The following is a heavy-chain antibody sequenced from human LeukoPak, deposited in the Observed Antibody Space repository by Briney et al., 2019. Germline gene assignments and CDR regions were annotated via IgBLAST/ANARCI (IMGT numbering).Heavy chain of an antibody. Sequence: PGGSLRLSCAASGFTFDDYGMSWVRQAPGKGLEWVSGINWNGGSTGYADSVKGRFTISRDNAKNSLYLQMNSLRAEDTALYHCARAGYDSSGYYYDAFDIWGQGTMVTVSS. D-gene: IGHD3-22*01. V-gene: IGHV3-20*01. J-gene: IGHJ3*02. CDR2: INWNGGST. CDR1: GFTFDDYG. CDR3: ARAGYDSSGYYYDAFDI.